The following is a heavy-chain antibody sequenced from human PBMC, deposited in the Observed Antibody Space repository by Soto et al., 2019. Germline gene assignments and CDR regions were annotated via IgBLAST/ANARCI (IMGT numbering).Heavy chain of an antibody. V-gene: IGHV4-4*07. D-gene: IGHD1-1*01. CDR2: IYATGTT. Sequence: QVQLQELGPGLVKPSETLSLTCTVSGASISGYYWSWIRKSAGKGLEWIGRIYATGTTDYNPSLKSLVMMSVDTSKKQFSLKLRSVTAADTAVYYCVRDGTKTLRDWFDPWGQGISVTVAS. J-gene: IGHJ5*02. CDR3: VRDGTKTLRDWFDP. CDR1: GASISGYY.